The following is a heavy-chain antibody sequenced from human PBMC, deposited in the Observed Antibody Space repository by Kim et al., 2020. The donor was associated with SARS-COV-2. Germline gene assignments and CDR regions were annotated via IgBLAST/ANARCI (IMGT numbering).Heavy chain of an antibody. V-gene: IGHV4-34*01. CDR3: ARGSAGSSVPASSSYFLDV. Sequence: SETLSLTCAVYGGSSSSFYWSWIRQPPGKGLEWIGEITHNGRTTYNPSLESRLILSVDTSKSQFSLRLKTLTAADAAVYYCARGSAGSSVPASSSYFLDVWGKGTTVTVSS. J-gene: IGHJ6*03. D-gene: IGHD3-10*01. CDR1: GGSSSSFY. CDR2: ITHNGRT.